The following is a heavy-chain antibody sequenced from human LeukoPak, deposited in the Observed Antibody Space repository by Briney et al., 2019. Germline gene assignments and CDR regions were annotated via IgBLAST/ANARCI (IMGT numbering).Heavy chain of an antibody. Sequence: ASVKVSCKASGYTFTSYYMHWVRQAPGQGLEWMGIINPSGGSTSYSQKFQGRVTMTRDTSTSTVYMELSRLRSEDTAVYYCARVPPPIYDSSGFDYWGQGTLVTVSS. J-gene: IGHJ4*02. CDR2: INPSGGST. CDR3: ARVPPPIYDSSGFDY. D-gene: IGHD3-22*01. V-gene: IGHV1-46*01. CDR1: GYTFTSYY.